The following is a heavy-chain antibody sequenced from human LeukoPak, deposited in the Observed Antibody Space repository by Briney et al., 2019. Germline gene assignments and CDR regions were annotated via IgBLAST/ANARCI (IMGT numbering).Heavy chain of an antibody. CDR3: ARDAVDTANAV. CDR1: GFTFTTCW. J-gene: IGHJ6*02. V-gene: IGHV3-74*01. Sequence: PGGSLRLSCAASGFTFTTCWMHWVRQAPGKGLVWVSHINSDGSITSYADSVKGRFTISRDNAKNTLYLQMSSLRAEDTAVYYCARDAVDTANAVWGQGTTVTVSS. D-gene: IGHD5-18*01. CDR2: INSDGSIT.